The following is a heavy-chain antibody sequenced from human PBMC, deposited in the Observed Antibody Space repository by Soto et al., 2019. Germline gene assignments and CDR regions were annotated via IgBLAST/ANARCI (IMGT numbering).Heavy chain of an antibody. D-gene: IGHD5-18*01. CDR3: GREGCYSAYIIAHGIQLWSFDF. CDR1: GGSIDTFY. V-gene: IGHV4-4*07. J-gene: IGHJ4*02. Sequence: PSETLSLTCTVYGGSIDTFYWRWVRQLAGEGLEWIGRIFFSVRTSFNTSFKSRAALSVDTSQNHSTLSLGSVTPAEMPGFYCGREGCYSAYIIAHGIQLWSFDFWGQGALVTVSS. CDR2: IFFSVRT.